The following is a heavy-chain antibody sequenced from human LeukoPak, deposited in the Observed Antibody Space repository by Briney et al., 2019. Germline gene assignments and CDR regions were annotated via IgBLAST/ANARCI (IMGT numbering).Heavy chain of an antibody. CDR2: ISGSGGST. CDR3: AKAATPSGYCSSTSCYGGDYYYYGMDV. D-gene: IGHD2-2*01. J-gene: IGHJ6*02. CDR1: GFTFSSYA. Sequence: GGSLRLSCAASGFTFSSYAMSWVRQAPGKGLEWVSAISGSGGSTYYADSVKGRFTISGDNSKNTLYLQMNSLRAEDTAVYYCAKAATPSGYCSSTSCYGGDYYYYGMDVWGQGTTVTVSS. V-gene: IGHV3-23*01.